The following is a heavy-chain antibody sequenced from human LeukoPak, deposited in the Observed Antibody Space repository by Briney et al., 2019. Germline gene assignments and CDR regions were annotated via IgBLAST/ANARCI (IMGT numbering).Heavy chain of an antibody. CDR1: GGSISSGGYY. CDR2: IYYSGST. V-gene: IGHV4-30-4*08. Sequence: SETLSLTCTVSGGSISSGGYYWSWIRQHPGKGLEWIGYIYYSGSTYYNPSLKSRVTISVDTSKNQFSLKLSSVTAADTAVYYCARDRILTVTTYWYFDLWGRGTLVTVSS. J-gene: IGHJ2*01. D-gene: IGHD4-11*01. CDR3: ARDRILTVTTYWYFDL.